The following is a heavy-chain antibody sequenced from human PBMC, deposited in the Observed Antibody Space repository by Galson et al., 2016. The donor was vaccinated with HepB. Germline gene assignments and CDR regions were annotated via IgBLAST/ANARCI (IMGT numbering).Heavy chain of an antibody. Sequence: SLRLSCAASGFTFSTYAMHWVHQGPGRGLEWVAIISSDGNNKYYADSVKGRFTISRDNSKNTLYLQMSSLTTEDTAVYFCAKEGRIHSGTYSESRSDYFDYWGQGTLVTVSS. CDR1: GFTFSTYA. CDR2: ISSDGNNK. J-gene: IGHJ4*02. D-gene: IGHD1-26*01. CDR3: AKEGRIHSGTYSESRSDYFDY. V-gene: IGHV3-30-3*01.